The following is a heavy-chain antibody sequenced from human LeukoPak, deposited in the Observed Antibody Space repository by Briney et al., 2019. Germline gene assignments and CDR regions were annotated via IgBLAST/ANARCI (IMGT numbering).Heavy chain of an antibody. V-gene: IGHV1-69*04. CDR3: ARDRVDYYDSSGYYDWAEYFQH. J-gene: IGHJ1*01. D-gene: IGHD3-22*01. Sequence: SVKASCNASRGTFSSYTISWVRQAPGHGLEWMVRIIPIIGIANYAQKYQGRVTITADKSTSTAYMELSSLRSEDTAVYYCARDRVDYYDSSGYYDWAEYFQHWGQGTLVTVSS. CDR2: IIPIIGIA. CDR1: RGTFSSYT.